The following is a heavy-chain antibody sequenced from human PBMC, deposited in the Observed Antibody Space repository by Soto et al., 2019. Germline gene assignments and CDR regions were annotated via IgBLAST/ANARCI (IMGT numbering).Heavy chain of an antibody. V-gene: IGHV3-30*03. J-gene: IGHJ6*02. D-gene: IGHD3-10*01. Sequence: PGVLQRHCYGASGVTCSSYGVHWVRQAPGKGLEWVAVISYDGSNKYYADSVKGRFTISRDNAKNSLYLQMNSLRAEDTAVYYCARDTRGSGSYQTLSDYYYYGMDVWGQGTTVTVSS. CDR1: GVTCSSYG. CDR3: ARDTRGSGSYQTLSDYYYYGMDV. CDR2: ISYDGSNK.